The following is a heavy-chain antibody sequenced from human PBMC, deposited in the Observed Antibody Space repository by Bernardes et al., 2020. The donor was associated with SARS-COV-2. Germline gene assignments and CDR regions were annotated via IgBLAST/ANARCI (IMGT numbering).Heavy chain of an antibody. CDR2: INPSGGST. D-gene: IGHD6-19*01. J-gene: IGHJ4*02. Sequence: ASVKVSCKASGYTFTRNDMHWVRQAPGQGLEWMGIINPSGGSTTYAQKFQGRVAMTRDTSTSTLYMELSSLTSEDTAVYYCARNMAGDYWGQGNLVTVPP. CDR1: GYTFTRND. V-gene: IGHV1-46*01. CDR3: ARNMAGDY.